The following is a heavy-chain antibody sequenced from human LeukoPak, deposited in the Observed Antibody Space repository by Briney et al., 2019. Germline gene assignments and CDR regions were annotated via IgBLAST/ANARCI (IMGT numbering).Heavy chain of an antibody. D-gene: IGHD3-10*01. Sequence: ASVKVSCKTSAYSFTPYAMHWVRQAPGQGLEWMGWINPNSGGTNYAQKFQGRVTMTRDTSISTAYMELSRLRSDDTALYYCARERYYSSGNYNNRIDYWGQGTLVTVSS. CDR2: INPNSGGT. V-gene: IGHV1-2*02. CDR1: AYSFTPYA. CDR3: ARERYYSSGNYNNRIDY. J-gene: IGHJ4*02.